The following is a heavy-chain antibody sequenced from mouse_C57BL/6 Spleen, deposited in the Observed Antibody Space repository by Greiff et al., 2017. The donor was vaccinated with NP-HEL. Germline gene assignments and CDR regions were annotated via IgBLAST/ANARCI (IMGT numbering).Heavy chain of an antibody. CDR3: AREERYFDV. J-gene: IGHJ1*03. CDR1: GYTFTSYW. Sequence: QVQLQQPGAELVRPGTSVKLSCQASGYTFTSYWMHWVKQRPGQGLEWIGVIDPSDSYTNYNQKFKGKATLTVDTSSSTAYMQLSSLTSEDSAVYYCAREERYFDVWGTGTTVTVAS. V-gene: IGHV1-59*01. CDR2: IDPSDSYT.